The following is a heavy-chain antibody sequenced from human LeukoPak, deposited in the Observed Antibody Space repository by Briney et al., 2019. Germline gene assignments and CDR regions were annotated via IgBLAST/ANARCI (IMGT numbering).Heavy chain of an antibody. V-gene: IGHV4-31*03. CDR3: ARAVDTAYDY. J-gene: IGHJ4*02. Sequence: SETLSLTCTVSGDSISNGVKYWSWIRQHPGRGLEWIGYIYHSGRSYYNPSLKSRITMSVDTSKNQFSLKLSSVTAADTAVYYCARAVDTAYDYWGQGTLVTVSS. CDR1: GDSISNGVKY. CDR2: IYHSGRS. D-gene: IGHD5-18*01.